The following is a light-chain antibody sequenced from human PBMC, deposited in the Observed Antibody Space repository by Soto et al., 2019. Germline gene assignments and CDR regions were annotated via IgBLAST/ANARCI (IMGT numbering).Light chain of an antibody. J-gene: IGKJ1*01. V-gene: IGKV1-16*02. Sequence: DIQMAQSPSSVSAYVGDRVTIACRASQDISIQLAWFQQKPGKAPKSLIFAASSLQSGVPSKFSGRGSGTDFNLTLGSLPPEDFATYYRQPSHNYPPSFGQGTKVEIK. CDR3: QPSHNYPPS. CDR1: QDISIQ. CDR2: AAS.